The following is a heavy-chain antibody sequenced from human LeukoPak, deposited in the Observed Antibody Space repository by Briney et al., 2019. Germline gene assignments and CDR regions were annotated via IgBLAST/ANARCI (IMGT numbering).Heavy chain of an antibody. CDR3: ARGGYYGSGNDFRFDP. V-gene: IGHV4-59*01. CDR1: GASISNYY. CDR2: IYYTGSS. Sequence: SETLSLTCNVSGASISNYYWTWIRQPPGKGLDWIGYIYYTGSSSYNPSLKSRVTISVDTSKNQFSLKLSSVTAADTAVYYCARGGYYGSGNDFRFDPWGQGTLVTVSS. J-gene: IGHJ5*02. D-gene: IGHD3-10*01.